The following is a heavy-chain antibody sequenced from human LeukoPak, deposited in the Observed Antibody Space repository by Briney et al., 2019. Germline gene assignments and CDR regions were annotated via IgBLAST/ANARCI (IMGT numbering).Heavy chain of an antibody. CDR2: INSDGSST. CDR3: ARGMRVGATIDY. J-gene: IGHJ4*02. Sequence: GGSLRLSCAASGFTFSSYWMLWVRQALGKGLVWVSRINSDGSSTSYADSVKGRLTISRDNVKNTLYLQMSSLRVEDTDVYYCARGMRVGATIDYWGQGTLVTVSS. CDR1: GFTFSSYW. V-gene: IGHV3-74*01. D-gene: IGHD1-26*01.